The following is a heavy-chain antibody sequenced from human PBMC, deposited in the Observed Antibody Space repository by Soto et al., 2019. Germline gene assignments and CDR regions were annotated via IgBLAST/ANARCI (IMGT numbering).Heavy chain of an antibody. Sequence: QVQLQESGPGLVKPSETLSLTCTVSGGSISSYYWSWIRQPPGKGLEWIGYIYYSGSTNYNPSLKSRVTISVDTSKNQFSLKLSSVTAADTAVYYCASTISPYYFDYWGQGTLVTVSS. V-gene: IGHV4-59*01. CDR2: IYYSGST. CDR1: GGSISSYY. J-gene: IGHJ4*02. CDR3: ASTISPYYFDY. D-gene: IGHD2-2*01.